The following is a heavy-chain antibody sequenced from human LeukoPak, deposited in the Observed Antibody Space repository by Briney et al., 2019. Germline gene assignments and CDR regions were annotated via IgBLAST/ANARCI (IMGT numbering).Heavy chain of an antibody. V-gene: IGHV1-2*02. CDR1: GYTFTGYY. Sequence: ASVKVSCKASGYTFTGYYMHWVRQAPGQGLEWMGWSNPNSGGTNYAQKFKGRVTMTRDTSISTAYMELSRLRSDDTAVYYCARDFHSGYEADIWGQGTMVTVSS. J-gene: IGHJ3*02. D-gene: IGHD5-12*01. CDR3: ARDFHSGYEADI. CDR2: SNPNSGGT.